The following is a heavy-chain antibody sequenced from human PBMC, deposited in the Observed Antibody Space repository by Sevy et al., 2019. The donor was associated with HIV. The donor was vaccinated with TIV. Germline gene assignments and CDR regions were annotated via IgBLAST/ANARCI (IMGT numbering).Heavy chain of an antibody. D-gene: IGHD2-8*01. J-gene: IGHJ4*01. CDR1: GFTFSKYS. Sequence: GGSLRLSCEASGFTFSKYSMSWVRQAPGKGLEWVSTISFGCGSINYAYSVKGRFTISRDDSKNTLYLQMNSLRGEDTAVYYCAREGCTKPHDYWGQGTLVTVSS. CDR2: ISFGCGSI. V-gene: IGHV3-23*01. CDR3: AREGCTKPHDY.